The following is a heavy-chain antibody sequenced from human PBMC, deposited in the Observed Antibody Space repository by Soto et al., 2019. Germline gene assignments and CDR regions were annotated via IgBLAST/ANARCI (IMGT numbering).Heavy chain of an antibody. D-gene: IGHD1-26*01. CDR2: IYPGDSDT. CDR3: VXVGLVGATSLSNAWFDP. Sequence: GESLKISCKGSGYTFTNHWIGWVRQMPGKGLEWMGIIYPGDSDTRYSPSFQGQVIISADKSITTAYLQWSSLKASDTAMYYCVXVGLVGATSLSNAWFDPWGQGTLVTVSS. J-gene: IGHJ5*02. V-gene: IGHV5-51*01. CDR1: GYTFTNHW.